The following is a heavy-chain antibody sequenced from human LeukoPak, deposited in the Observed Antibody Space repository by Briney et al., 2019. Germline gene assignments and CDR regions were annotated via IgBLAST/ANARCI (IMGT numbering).Heavy chain of an antibody. J-gene: IGHJ4*02. D-gene: IGHD2-15*01. CDR2: IKQDGTEK. CDR3: ARGGSYWPDY. V-gene: IGHV3-7*02. CDR1: GFSFSAHW. Sequence: GGSLRLSCAASGFSFSAHWMTWVRLAPGKGLEWVANIKQDGTEKYYVDSVRGRFTISRDNARSSLYLQMNSLRAEDTAVYYCARGGSYWPDYWGQGTLVTVSS.